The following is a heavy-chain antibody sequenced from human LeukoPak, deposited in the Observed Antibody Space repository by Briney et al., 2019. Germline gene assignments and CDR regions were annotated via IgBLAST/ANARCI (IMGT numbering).Heavy chain of an antibody. D-gene: IGHD1-1*01. CDR2: INPRGDAT. J-gene: IGHJ4*02. CDR1: GNTFIGHW. Sequence: GASVKVSCKASGNTFIGHWIHWVRQAPGQGLEWMRAINPRGDATIGAQKFQGRVTTTRDTSTSTVYIELSSLRSEDTAVYYCAREGQQLKHFDYWGQGTLVTVSS. CDR3: AREGQQLKHFDY. V-gene: IGHV1-46*01.